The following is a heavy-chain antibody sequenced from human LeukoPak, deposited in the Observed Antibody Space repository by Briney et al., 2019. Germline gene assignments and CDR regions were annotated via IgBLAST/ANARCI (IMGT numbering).Heavy chain of an antibody. CDR1: VDSVSSNSAA. V-gene: IGHV6-1*01. CDR3: ARSWDSSSSNGFDP. D-gene: IGHD6-6*01. CDR2: TYYRSKWYN. J-gene: IGHJ5*02. Sequence: SQTLSLTCAISVDSVSSNSAAWNWIRQSPSRGLEWLGRTYYRSKWYNDYAVSVKSRITINPDTSKNQFSLQLNSVTPEDTAVYYCARSWDSSSSNGFDPRGQGTLVTVSS.